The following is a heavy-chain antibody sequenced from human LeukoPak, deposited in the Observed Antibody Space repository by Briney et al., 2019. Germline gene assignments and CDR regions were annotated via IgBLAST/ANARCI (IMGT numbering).Heavy chain of an antibody. Sequence: SETLSLTCTVSGVSISTTSYYWGWIRQTPGKGLEWIGSMLYRGSTYYSPSLRSRVIISVDASKNQFFLTLSPVTAADTAVYYCARGSDRRNLDYWGQGTLVTVSS. CDR3: ARGSDRRNLDY. CDR1: GVSISTTSYY. J-gene: IGHJ4*02. D-gene: IGHD6-19*01. CDR2: MLYRGST. V-gene: IGHV4-39*07.